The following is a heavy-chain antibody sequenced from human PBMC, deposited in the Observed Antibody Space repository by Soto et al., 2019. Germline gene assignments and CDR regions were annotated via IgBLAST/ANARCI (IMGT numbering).Heavy chain of an antibody. CDR2: ISYDGSNK. CDR3: ANTENGDFWSGRLYYFDY. CDR1: GFTFSSYG. D-gene: IGHD3-3*01. Sequence: QVQLVESVGGVVQPGRSLRLSCAASGFTFSSYGMHWVRQAPGKGLESVAVISYDGSNKYYADSVKGRFTISRDNSKNTLYLQMNSLRAEDTAVYYCANTENGDFWSGRLYYFDYWGQGTLVTVSS. V-gene: IGHV3-30*18. J-gene: IGHJ4*02.